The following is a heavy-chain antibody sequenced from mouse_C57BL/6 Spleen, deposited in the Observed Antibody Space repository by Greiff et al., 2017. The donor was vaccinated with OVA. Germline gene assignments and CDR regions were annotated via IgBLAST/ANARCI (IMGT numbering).Heavy chain of an antibody. J-gene: IGHJ1*03. CDR3: ARHKDYGSRGWYFDV. D-gene: IGHD1-1*01. CDR1: GFSLTSYG. Sequence: ESGPGLVAPSQSLSITCTVSGFSLTSYGVHWVRQPPGKGLEWLVVIWSDGSTTYNSALKSRLSISKDNSKSQVFLKMNSLQTDDTAMYYCARHKDYGSRGWYFDVWGTGTTVTVSS. V-gene: IGHV2-6-1*01. CDR2: IWSDGST.